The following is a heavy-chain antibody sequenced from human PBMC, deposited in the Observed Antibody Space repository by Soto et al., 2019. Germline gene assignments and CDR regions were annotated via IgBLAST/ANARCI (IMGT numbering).Heavy chain of an antibody. D-gene: IGHD3-22*01. CDR1: GGSFSGYY. Sequence: SETLSLTCAVYGGSFSGYYWNWIRQPPGKGLEWIGYIYYPGSTNYNPSLKSRVTISIDTSKNQFSLKLSSVTAADTAVFYCARSLGTVYDSLPDYWGQGTLVTVSS. CDR2: IYYPGST. V-gene: IGHV4-59*01. CDR3: ARSLGTVYDSLPDY. J-gene: IGHJ4*01.